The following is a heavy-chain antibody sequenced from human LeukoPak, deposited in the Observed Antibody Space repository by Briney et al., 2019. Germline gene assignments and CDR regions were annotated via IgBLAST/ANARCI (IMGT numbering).Heavy chain of an antibody. D-gene: IGHD6-13*01. V-gene: IGHV3-7*01. Sequence: GGSLRLSCAASGFTFSSYWMSWVRQAPGKGLERVANIKQDESEKYYVDSVKGRFTISRDNAKSSLYLQMNSLRAEDTAVYYCARGARRAAAGRYNWFDPWGQGTLVTVSS. CDR2: IKQDESEK. J-gene: IGHJ5*02. CDR3: ARGARRAAAGRYNWFDP. CDR1: GFTFSSYW.